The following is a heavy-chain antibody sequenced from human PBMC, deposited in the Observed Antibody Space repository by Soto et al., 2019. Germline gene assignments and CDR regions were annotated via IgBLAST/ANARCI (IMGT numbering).Heavy chain of an antibody. J-gene: IGHJ4*02. CDR3: AKDGDYMVRGVADY. CDR1: GFTFSSYA. CDR2: ISGSGGST. D-gene: IGHD3-10*01. Sequence: EVQLLESGGGLVQPGGSLRLSCAASGFTFSSYAMSWVRQAPGKGLEWVSAISGSGGSTSYADYVKGRFTISRDSSKNTLYLQMNSVRAEDTAVYYCAKDGDYMVRGVADYWGQGTLVTVSS. V-gene: IGHV3-23*01.